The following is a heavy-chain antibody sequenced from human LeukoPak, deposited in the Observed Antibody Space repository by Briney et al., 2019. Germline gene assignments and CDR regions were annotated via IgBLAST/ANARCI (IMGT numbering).Heavy chain of an antibody. CDR2: LYPGDSDT. Sequence: PGESLNLLCKPSVYLFNSYGVGWLRQMPGKGLEWVGILYPGDSDTRYSPPFQGQVTISADQSISTAYLQWSSLKASDTAMYYCARIQWLVGRGYYLDFWGQGTLVTVSS. CDR3: ARIQWLVGRGYYLDF. J-gene: IGHJ4*02. D-gene: IGHD6-19*01. CDR1: VYLFNSYG. V-gene: IGHV5-51*01.